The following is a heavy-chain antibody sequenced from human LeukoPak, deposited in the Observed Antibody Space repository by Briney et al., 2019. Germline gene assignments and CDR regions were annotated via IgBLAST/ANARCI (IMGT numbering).Heavy chain of an antibody. CDR3: ARDWGAYYYDSSGYPPDY. D-gene: IGHD3-22*01. CDR1: GYTFTSYY. J-gene: IGHJ4*02. CDR2: INPSGGST. V-gene: IGHV1-46*01. Sequence: ASVKVSCKASGYTFTSYYMHWVRQAPGQGLEWMGIINPSGGSTSYAQKFQGRVTMTRDTSTSTVYMELSSLRSEDTAVYYCARDWGAYYYDSSGYPPDYWGQGTLVTVSS.